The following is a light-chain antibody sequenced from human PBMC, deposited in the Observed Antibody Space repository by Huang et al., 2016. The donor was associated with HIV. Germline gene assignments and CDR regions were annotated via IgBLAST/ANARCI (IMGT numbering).Light chain of an antibody. J-gene: IGKJ5*01. CDR1: QSVSSN. CDR2: GAT. CDR3: QQYDNGPIA. Sequence: EIVMTQSPATLSVSPGERATLSCRASQSVSSNLAWYQQKHGQAPRLLIYGATTRVTGVPARFSGSGSGTELTLNISSLQSEDFAVYYCQQYDNGPIAFGQGTRLEI. V-gene: IGKV3-15*01.